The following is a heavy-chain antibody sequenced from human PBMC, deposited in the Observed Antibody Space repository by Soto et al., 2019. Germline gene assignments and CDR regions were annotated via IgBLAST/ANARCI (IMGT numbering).Heavy chain of an antibody. Sequence: QVQLVQSGAEVKKPGASVTVSCKASGYTFTSYGISWVRQAPGQGLEWMGWISAYNGNTNYAQKLQGRVTMTTDTSTSTAYMELRSLRSDDTAVYYCARESLSGYESPYFDYWGQGTLVTVSS. J-gene: IGHJ4*02. V-gene: IGHV1-18*04. CDR2: ISAYNGNT. D-gene: IGHD5-12*01. CDR3: ARESLSGYESPYFDY. CDR1: GYTFTSYG.